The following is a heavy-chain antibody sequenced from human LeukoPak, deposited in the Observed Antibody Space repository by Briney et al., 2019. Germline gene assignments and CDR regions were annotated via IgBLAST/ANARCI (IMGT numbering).Heavy chain of an antibody. V-gene: IGHV6-1*01. J-gene: IGHJ3*02. CDR3: ARDHVLLWFGEFLAFDI. D-gene: IGHD3-10*01. CDR2: TYYRSKWYN. CDR1: GDSVSSNSAA. Sequence: SQTLSLTRAISGDSVSSNSAAWNWIRQSPSRGLEWLGRTYYRSKWYNDYAVSVKSRITINPDTSKNQFSLQLNSVTPEDTAVYYCARDHVLLWFGEFLAFDIWGQGTMVTVSS.